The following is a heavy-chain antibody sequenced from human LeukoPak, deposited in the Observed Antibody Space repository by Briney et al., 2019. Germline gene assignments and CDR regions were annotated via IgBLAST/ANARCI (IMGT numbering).Heavy chain of an antibody. Sequence: PSETLSLACAVYGGSFSGYYWSWIRQPPGKGLEWIGEINHSGSTNYNPSLKSRVTISVDTSKNQFSLKLSSVTAADTAVYYCARRRSSGWASRTFDYWGQGTLVTVSS. D-gene: IGHD6-19*01. CDR2: INHSGST. J-gene: IGHJ4*02. CDR3: ARRRSSGWASRTFDY. CDR1: GGSFSGYY. V-gene: IGHV4-34*01.